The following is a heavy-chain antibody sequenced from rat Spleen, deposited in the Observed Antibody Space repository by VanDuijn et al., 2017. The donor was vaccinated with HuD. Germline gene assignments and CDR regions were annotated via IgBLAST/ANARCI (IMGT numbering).Heavy chain of an antibody. CDR2: ISPSGGST. J-gene: IGHJ1*01. CDR1: GFTFSNYG. V-gene: IGHV5-19*01. CDR3: ARQNLQGYWYFDF. Sequence: EVQLVESGGDLVQPGRSLKLSCVASGFTFSNYGLHWIRQAPTKGLEWVASISPSGGSTYYRDSVKGRFTISRDNAKSTLYLQMNSLRSEDTATYYCARQNLQGYWYFDFWGPGTMVTVSS. D-gene: IGHD1-1*01.